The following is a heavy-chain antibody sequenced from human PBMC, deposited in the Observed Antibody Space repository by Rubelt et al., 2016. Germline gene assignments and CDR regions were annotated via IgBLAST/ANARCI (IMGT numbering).Heavy chain of an antibody. V-gene: IGHV4-34*01. CDR3: ARSSRVGSDYYY. CDR1: GGSFSRYY. Sequence: QVPMQQWGTGLLKPSETLSLTCAVYGGSFSRYYWNWIRQPPGKGLEWIGEINHSGRTNYNPSLKSRVIISVDTPKNQFSLKLNSVTAADTAVYFCARSSRVGSDYYYWGQGTLVAVSS. J-gene: IGHJ4*02. D-gene: IGHD4-17*01. CDR2: INHSGRT.